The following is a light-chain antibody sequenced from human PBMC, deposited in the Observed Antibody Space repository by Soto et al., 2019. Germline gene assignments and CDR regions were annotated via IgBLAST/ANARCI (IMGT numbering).Light chain of an antibody. CDR1: SSKIGAGYD. CDR3: QSYDSSLSGVV. V-gene: IGLV1-40*01. CDR2: GSS. Sequence: QLVLTQPPSVSGAPGQRVTISCTGTSSKIGAGYDVHWYQQHPGTAPKLLIYGSSNRPSGVPDRFSGSKSGTSASLAITGLQAEDDADYCCQSYDSSLSGVVFGGGTKLTVL. J-gene: IGLJ2*01.